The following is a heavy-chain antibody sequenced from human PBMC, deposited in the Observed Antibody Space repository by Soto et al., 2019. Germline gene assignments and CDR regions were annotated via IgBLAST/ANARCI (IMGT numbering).Heavy chain of an antibody. J-gene: IGHJ4*02. D-gene: IGHD2-21*02. CDR1: GFTFTNAW. CDR2: IKSKSVGGTV. CDR3: ATCGGDCYLNY. Sequence: GGSLRLSCAASGFTFTNAWMNWVRQAPGKGLEWVGRIKSKSVGGTVNYAAPVKGRFTISRDDSGNTLYLQMNGLKTEDTAVYYCATCGGDCYLNYWGQGALVTVSS. V-gene: IGHV3-15*01.